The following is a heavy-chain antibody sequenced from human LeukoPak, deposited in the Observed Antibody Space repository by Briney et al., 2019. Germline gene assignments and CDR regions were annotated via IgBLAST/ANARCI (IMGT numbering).Heavy chain of an antibody. CDR3: ARGSDYDNVGYYVSLDF. CDR2: IDKDSRAI. D-gene: IGHD3-22*01. Sequence: PGGSLRLSCAVSGFTFSAYSMNWVRQAPGKGPEWVSYIDKDSRAIHYAASVKGRFIISRDNAKNPLYLQMNSLRAEDTAVYYCARGSDYDNVGYYVSLDFWGQGTLVTVSS. CDR1: GFTFSAYS. V-gene: IGHV3-48*01. J-gene: IGHJ4*02.